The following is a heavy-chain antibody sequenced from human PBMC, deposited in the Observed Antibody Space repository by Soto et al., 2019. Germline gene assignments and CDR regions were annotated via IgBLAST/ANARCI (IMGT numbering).Heavy chain of an antibody. CDR2: VYPSDSRT. Sequence: GESLKISCEASGYSFTGYWIVWVRQMPGKGLEWMGIVYPSDSRTKYSPSFQGQVTISADTSTSTTYLQWTSLKASDTAMYYCAGGNVANWFGPWGQGTLVTVSS. V-gene: IGHV5-51*01. CDR3: AGGNVANWFGP. J-gene: IGHJ5*02. CDR1: GYSFTGYW.